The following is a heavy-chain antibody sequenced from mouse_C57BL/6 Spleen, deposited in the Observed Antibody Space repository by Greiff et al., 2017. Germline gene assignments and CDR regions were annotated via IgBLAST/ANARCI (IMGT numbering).Heavy chain of an antibody. CDR2: INPIYGTT. D-gene: IGHD1-1*01. J-gene: IGHJ3*01. V-gene: IGHV1-39*01. Sequence: VQLQQSGPELVKPGASVKISCKASGYSFTDYNMNWVKQSNGKSLEWIGVINPIYGTTSYNQKFKGKATLTVDQSSSTAYMQLNSLTSEDSAVYYCARTHYGSSRAWFAYWGQGTLVTVSA. CDR1: GYSFTDYN. CDR3: ARTHYGSSRAWFAY.